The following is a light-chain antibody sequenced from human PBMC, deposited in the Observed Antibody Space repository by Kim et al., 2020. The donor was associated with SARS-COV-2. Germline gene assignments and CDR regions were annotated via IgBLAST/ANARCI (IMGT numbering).Light chain of an antibody. J-gene: IGKJ1*01. CDR3: QQYDSYSWT. V-gene: IGKV1-5*03. CDR1: QNIETW. CDR2: KAT. Sequence: SVGDSVTITCRASQNIETWLAWYQQRVGKAPKLLNYKATTLERGVPSRFSGSGSGTEFTLTIYGLQPDDFGTYYCQQYDSYSWTFGHGTKVDIK.